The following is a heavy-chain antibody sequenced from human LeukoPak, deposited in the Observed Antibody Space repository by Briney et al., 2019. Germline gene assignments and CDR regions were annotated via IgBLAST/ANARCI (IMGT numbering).Heavy chain of an antibody. CDR3: AREVVGATGDY. V-gene: IGHV1-46*01. Sequence: ASVKVSCKASGYTFTSYYMHWVRQAPGQGLEWMGIVNPSGGSTSYAQKFQGRVTMTRDMSTSTVYMELSSLRSEDTAVYYCAREVVGATGDYWGQGTLVTVSS. D-gene: IGHD1-26*01. CDR2: VNPSGGST. J-gene: IGHJ4*02. CDR1: GYTFTSYY.